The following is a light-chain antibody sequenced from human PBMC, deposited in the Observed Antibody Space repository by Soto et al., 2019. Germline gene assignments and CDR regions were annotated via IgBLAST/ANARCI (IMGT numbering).Light chain of an antibody. V-gene: IGKV3-15*01. CDR1: QYVSTS. CDR2: GAS. CDR3: QHYYNWPPWT. J-gene: IGKJ1*01. Sequence: DIVMTQSPVTLSVSPGERATLSCRASQYVSTSLAWYQHKPGQAPRLLIFGASTRANGIPPRFSGSGSGREFTLTISSLQSEDSAIYYCQHYYNWPPWTFGQGTKVDIK.